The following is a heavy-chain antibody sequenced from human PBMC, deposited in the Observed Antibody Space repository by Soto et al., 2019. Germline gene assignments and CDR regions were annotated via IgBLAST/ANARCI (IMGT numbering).Heavy chain of an antibody. J-gene: IGHJ4*02. Sequence: QVQLVQSGTEVKKPGASVKVSCKASGYSFTIYGISWVRQAPGQGLEWMGWISGYNDDTKYAQNLQARVIMTTDTSTSTAYMELRSLRSDDTAVYYCAREVYYGPANFDYWGQGTLVTVSS. V-gene: IGHV1-18*01. CDR3: AREVYYGPANFDY. D-gene: IGHD3-10*01. CDR1: GYSFTIYG. CDR2: ISGYNDDT.